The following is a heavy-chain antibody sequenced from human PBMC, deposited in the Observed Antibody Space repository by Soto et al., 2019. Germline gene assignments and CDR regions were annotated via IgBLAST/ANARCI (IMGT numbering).Heavy chain of an antibody. Sequence: GESLKISCKGSGYSFTNYWIAWVRQMPGKGLEYMGIIYPSDSDTRYSPSFQGQVTISADKSINTAYLQWSSLKASDTAMYYCARHGFYGDYSSNYFDSWGQGTLVTVSS. J-gene: IGHJ4*02. CDR1: GYSFTNYW. V-gene: IGHV5-51*01. CDR3: ARHGFYGDYSSNYFDS. CDR2: IYPSDSDT. D-gene: IGHD4-17*01.